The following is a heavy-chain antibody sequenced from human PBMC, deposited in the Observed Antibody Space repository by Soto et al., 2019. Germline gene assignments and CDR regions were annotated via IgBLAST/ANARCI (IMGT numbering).Heavy chain of an antibody. CDR2: IYYSGST. D-gene: IGHD4-17*01. V-gene: IGHV4-59*01. J-gene: IGHJ4*02. Sequence: SETLSLTCTVSGGSISSYYWSWIRQPPGKGLEWIGYIYYSGSTNYNPSLKSRVTISVETSKNQFSLKLSSVTAADTAVYYCAREIPLRLSYFDYWGQGTLVTVSS. CDR3: AREIPLRLSYFDY. CDR1: GGSISSYY.